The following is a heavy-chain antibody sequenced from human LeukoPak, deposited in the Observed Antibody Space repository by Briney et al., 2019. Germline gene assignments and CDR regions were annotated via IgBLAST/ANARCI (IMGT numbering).Heavy chain of an antibody. CDR1: GYTLTSYW. Sequence: GEPLKISCKGSGYTLTSYWIGWVRQMPGKGLEWMGIIYPGDSDTRYSPSFQGQVTISADKSISTAYLQWSSLKASDTAMYYCARASMVRGVTNWFDPWGQGTLVTVSS. CDR2: IYPGDSDT. J-gene: IGHJ5*02. D-gene: IGHD3-10*01. V-gene: IGHV5-51*01. CDR3: ARASMVRGVTNWFDP.